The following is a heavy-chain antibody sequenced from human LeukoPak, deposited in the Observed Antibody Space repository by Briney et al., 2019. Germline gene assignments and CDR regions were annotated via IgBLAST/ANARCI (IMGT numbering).Heavy chain of an antibody. Sequence: GGSLRLSCAASGFTVSSNYMSWVRQAPGKGLEWVSVIYSGGSTYYADSVKGRFTISRDNSKNTLYLQINCLRAEDTAVYYCAREYCSSTSCSVDYWGQGTLVTVSS. V-gene: IGHV3-66*02. J-gene: IGHJ4*02. CDR3: AREYCSSTSCSVDY. D-gene: IGHD2-2*01. CDR2: IYSGGST. CDR1: GFTVSSNY.